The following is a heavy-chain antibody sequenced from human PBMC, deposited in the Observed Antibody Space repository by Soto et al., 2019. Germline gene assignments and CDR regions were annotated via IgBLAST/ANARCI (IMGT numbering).Heavy chain of an antibody. CDR1: GFTFSSYA. V-gene: IGHV3-30-3*01. D-gene: IGHD1-26*01. CDR3: ARGRFSGSYYFDY. J-gene: IGHJ4*02. CDR2: ISYDGGNK. Sequence: GGSLRLSCAASGFTFSSYAMHWVRQAPGKGLEWVAVISYDGGNKYYADSVKGRFTISRDNSKNTLYLQMNSLRAEDTAVYYCARGRFSGSYYFDYWGQGTLVTVSS.